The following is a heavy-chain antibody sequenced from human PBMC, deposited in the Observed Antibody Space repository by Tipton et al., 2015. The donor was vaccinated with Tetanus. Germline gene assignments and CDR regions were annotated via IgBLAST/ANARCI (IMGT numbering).Heavy chain of an antibody. CDR3: ARIHDFWSGYFDF. CDR1: GGSVSSGSYY. V-gene: IGHV4-61*01. CDR2: ILYKGGT. Sequence: SLTCTVSGGSVSSGSYYWSWVRQPPGKGLEYIGYILYKGGTNYNPSLKSRVIISADASKNQFSLKLSSVTAADTAVYYCARIHDFWSGYFDFWGQGTLVSVSS. D-gene: IGHD3-3*01. J-gene: IGHJ4*02.